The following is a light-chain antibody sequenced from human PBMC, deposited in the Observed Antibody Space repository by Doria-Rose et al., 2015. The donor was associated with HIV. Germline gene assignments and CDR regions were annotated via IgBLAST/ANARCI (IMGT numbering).Light chain of an antibody. CDR2: DGS. V-gene: IGKV3-20*01. CDR1: QSFSSTY. Sequence: TQSPGTLSLSPGERATLSCRASQSFSSTYLAWYQQKPGQAPRLLIYDGSTRATGIPDGFSASGSGTYCTLTINILEPEDFALYYGHQYGTSWTFGQGTKVEI. J-gene: IGKJ1*01. CDR3: HQYGTSWT.